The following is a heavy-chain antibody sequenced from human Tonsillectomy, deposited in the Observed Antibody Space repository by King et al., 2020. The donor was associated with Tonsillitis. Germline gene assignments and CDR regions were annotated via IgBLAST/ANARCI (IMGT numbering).Heavy chain of an antibody. CDR2: VYTSGST. J-gene: IGHJ6*03. CDR1: GGSISSYY. Sequence: VQLQESGPGLVKPSETLSLTCIVSGGSISSYYWSWIRQPSGKGLEWIWRVYTSGSTNYNPSLKSRVNMSVDTSKNQFSLALSSVAAAATAVYYCARIHSGYDYHFYYYMDVWGKGTTVTVSS. V-gene: IGHV4-4*07. CDR3: ARIHSGYDYHFYYYMDV. D-gene: IGHD5-12*01.